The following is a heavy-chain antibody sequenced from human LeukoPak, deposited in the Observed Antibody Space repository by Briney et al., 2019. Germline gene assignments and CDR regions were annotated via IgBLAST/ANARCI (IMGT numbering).Heavy chain of an antibody. CDR3: ARGPYYGDYEGYFDY. CDR1: GGSFSGYY. Sequence: SETLSLTCAVYGGSFSGYYWSWIRQPPGKGLEWIGEINHSGSTNYNPSLKSRVTISVDTSKNQFSLKLSSVTAADTAVYYCARGPYYGDYEGYFDYWGQGTLVTVSS. CDR2: INHSGST. V-gene: IGHV4-34*01. J-gene: IGHJ4*02. D-gene: IGHD4-17*01.